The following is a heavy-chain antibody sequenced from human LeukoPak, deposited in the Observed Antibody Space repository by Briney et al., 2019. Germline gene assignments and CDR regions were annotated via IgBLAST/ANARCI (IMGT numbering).Heavy chain of an antibody. CDR2: ISSSSSYI. V-gene: IGHV3-21*01. D-gene: IGHD3-16*01. CDR3: AKASLGGDFDY. Sequence: PGGSLRLSCAASGFTFSSYSMNWVRQAPGKGLESVSSISSSSSYIYYADSVNGRFTISRDNAKNSLYLQMNSLRAEDTAVYYCAKASLGGDFDYWGQGTLVTVSS. CDR1: GFTFSSYS. J-gene: IGHJ4*02.